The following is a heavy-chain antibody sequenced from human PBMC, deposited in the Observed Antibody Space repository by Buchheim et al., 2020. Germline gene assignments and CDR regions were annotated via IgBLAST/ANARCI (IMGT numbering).Heavy chain of an antibody. CDR3: ALDRDMTHYDCSGLVHNYGMDV. J-gene: IGHJ6*02. D-gene: IGHD3-22*01. Sequence: QVQLMESGGGVVQPGGSLRLSCAASGFSLSTFGMHWVRQVPGKGLEWVAVIWNDGNNKFYGDSVKGRFTISRDNSKNMLYLQMSSLSDKDRAVYFCALDRDMTHYDCSGLVHNYGMDVWGQGT. CDR1: GFSLSTFG. CDR2: IWNDGNNK. V-gene: IGHV3-33*01.